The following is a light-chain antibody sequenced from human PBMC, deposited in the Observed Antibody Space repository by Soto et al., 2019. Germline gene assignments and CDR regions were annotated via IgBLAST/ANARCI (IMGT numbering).Light chain of an antibody. Sequence: EIVLTQSPGTLSLSPGERATLSCRASQSISSSYLAWYQQKPGQAPRLLIYGASSRAVGIPDNFSGSGSGTDFTLTISSLQPDDFATYYCQQYNSYPLTFGGGTKVEIK. CDR3: QQYNSYPLT. V-gene: IGKV3-20*01. CDR2: GAS. J-gene: IGKJ4*01. CDR1: QSISSSY.